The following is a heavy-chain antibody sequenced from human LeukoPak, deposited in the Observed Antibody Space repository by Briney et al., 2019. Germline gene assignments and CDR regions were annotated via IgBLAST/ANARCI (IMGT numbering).Heavy chain of an antibody. Sequence: ASVKVSCKASGYTFTGYYMHWVRQAPGQGLEWMGWINPNSGGTNYAQKFQGRVTMTRDTSISTAYMELSRLRSDDTAVYYCARDLFWYYDSSGYYHYWGQGTLVTVSS. CDR3: ARDLFWYYDSSGYYHY. V-gene: IGHV1-2*02. CDR2: INPNSGGT. CDR1: GYTFTGYY. J-gene: IGHJ4*02. D-gene: IGHD3-22*01.